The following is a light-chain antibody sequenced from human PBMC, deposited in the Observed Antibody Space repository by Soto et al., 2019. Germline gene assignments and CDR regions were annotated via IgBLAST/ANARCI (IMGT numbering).Light chain of an antibody. CDR1: NIGSKS. J-gene: IGLJ2*01. Sequence: SYELTQPPSLSVAPGQTARITCGGNNIGSKSVHWYQQKPGQAPVLVVYDDSARPSGIPERFSGSNSGNTATLTISRVEAGDEADYYCQVWDSSSDHFVVFGGGTKLTVL. CDR3: QVWDSSSDHFVV. V-gene: IGLV3-21*02. CDR2: DDS.